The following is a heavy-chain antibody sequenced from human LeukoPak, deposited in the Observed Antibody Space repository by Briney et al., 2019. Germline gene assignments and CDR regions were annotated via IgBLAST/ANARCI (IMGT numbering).Heavy chain of an antibody. V-gene: IGHV3-7*01. CDR3: ARDPSPPHDAFDI. CDR1: GFTFSDYY. Sequence: GGSLRLSCAASGFTFSDYYMSWVRQAPGKGLEWVANIKQDGSEKYYVDSVKGRFTISRDNAKNSLYLQMNSLRAEDTAVYYCARDPSPPHDAFDIWGQGTMVTVSS. CDR2: IKQDGSEK. J-gene: IGHJ3*02.